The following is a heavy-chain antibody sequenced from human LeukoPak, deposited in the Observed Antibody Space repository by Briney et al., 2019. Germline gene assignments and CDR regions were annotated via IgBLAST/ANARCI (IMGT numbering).Heavy chain of an antibody. CDR2: IYYSGST. V-gene: IGHV4-39*01. Sequence: PSETLSLTCTVSGGSIITRSYNWGWIRQPPGKGLEWIGSIYYSGSTNYSPSLKSRVTIYVDTSKNQFSLRLTSVTAADTAVYYCARRSVAVENYFDYWGQGSLVTVSS. CDR1: GGSIITRSYN. J-gene: IGHJ4*02. D-gene: IGHD6-19*01. CDR3: ARRSVAVENYFDY.